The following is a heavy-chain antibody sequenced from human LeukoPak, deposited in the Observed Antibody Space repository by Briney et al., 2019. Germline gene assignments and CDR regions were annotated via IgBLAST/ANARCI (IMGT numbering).Heavy chain of an antibody. V-gene: IGHV4-59*08. CDR2: IYYSGST. Sequence: SETLSLTCTVSGGSISSYYWSWIRQPPGKGLEWIGYIYYSGSTNYNPSLKSRVTISVDTSKNQFSLKLSSVTAADTAVYYCAGPYGKVDYWGQGTLVTVSS. CDR1: GGSISSYY. D-gene: IGHD4-17*01. CDR3: AGPYGKVDY. J-gene: IGHJ4*02.